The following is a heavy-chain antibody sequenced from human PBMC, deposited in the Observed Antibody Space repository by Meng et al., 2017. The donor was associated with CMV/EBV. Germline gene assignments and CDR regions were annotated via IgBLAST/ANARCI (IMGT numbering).Heavy chain of an antibody. CDR1: GGTFSSYA. D-gene: IGHD2-2*01. CDR2: IIPIFGTA. CDR3: ARGTSSRIGWFDP. J-gene: IGHJ5*02. Sequence: SVKVSCKASGGTFSSYAISWVRQAPGQGLEWVGGIIPIFGTANYAQKFQGRVTITTDESTSTAYMELSSLRSEDTAVYYCARGTSSRIGWFDPWGQGTPVTVSS. V-gene: IGHV1-69*05.